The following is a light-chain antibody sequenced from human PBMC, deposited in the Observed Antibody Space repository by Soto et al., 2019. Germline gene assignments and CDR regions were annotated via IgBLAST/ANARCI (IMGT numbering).Light chain of an antibody. Sequence: ELVVTQSPGTLSLSRGETATLSCMASQTVNNNYLAWYQQIPGQAPRLLISGASGRATGTPDRFSGSASGTDFTLTISRLETEDFAVYYCQQYGSSTLTFGGGTKVDIK. CDR1: QTVNNNY. V-gene: IGKV3-20*01. CDR3: QQYGSSTLT. J-gene: IGKJ4*01. CDR2: GAS.